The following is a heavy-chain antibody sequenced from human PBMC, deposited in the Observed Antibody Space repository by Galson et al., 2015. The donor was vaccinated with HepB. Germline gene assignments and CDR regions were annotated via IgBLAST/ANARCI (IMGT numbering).Heavy chain of an antibody. CDR2: IYHRGDT. V-gene: IGHV4-39*02. CDR3: AGDRYSHNLDAEY. Sequence: SETLSLTCTVSGDSISSSNYYWAWIRQPPGKGLEWIATIYHRGDTYYNPSLQHRVTISIDTSRNKFYLKVKSGTAADTAVYYCAGDRYSHNLDAEYWGQGTLVTVSS. D-gene: IGHD3/OR15-3a*01. CDR1: GDSISSSNYY. J-gene: IGHJ4*02.